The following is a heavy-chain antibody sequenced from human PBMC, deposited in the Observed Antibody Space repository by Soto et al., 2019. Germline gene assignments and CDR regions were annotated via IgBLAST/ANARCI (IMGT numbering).Heavy chain of an antibody. D-gene: IGHD3-16*02. Sequence: QVQLVQSGAEVKKPGASVKVSCKASGYTFTSYDINWVRQATGQGLEWMGWMNPNSGNTGYAQKFQGRVTITADESTSTAYMELSSLRSEDTAVYYCARPRSSLSYYYYGMDVWGQGTTVTVSS. J-gene: IGHJ6*02. V-gene: IGHV1-8*01. CDR2: MNPNSGNT. CDR3: ARPRSSLSYYYYGMDV. CDR1: GYTFTSYD.